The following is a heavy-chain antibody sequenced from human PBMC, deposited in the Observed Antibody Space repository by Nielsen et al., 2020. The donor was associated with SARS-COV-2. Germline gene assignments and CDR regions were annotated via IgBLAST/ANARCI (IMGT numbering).Heavy chain of an antibody. CDR2: VSSTGDT. CDR3: AASDYYGSIRDL. Sequence: SETLSLTCTVSGGSVNSHSYYWSWIRQPPGKGLEWLGYVSSTGDTNFNPSLKSRVSISSDPSRNQFSLKLSSVTPADTAVYYCAASDYYGSIRDLWGQGTLVTV. CDR1: GGSVNSHSYY. J-gene: IGHJ5*02. D-gene: IGHD3-10*01. V-gene: IGHV4-61*01.